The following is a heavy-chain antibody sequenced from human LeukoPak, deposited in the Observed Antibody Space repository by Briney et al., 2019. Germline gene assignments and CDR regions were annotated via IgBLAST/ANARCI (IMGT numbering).Heavy chain of an antibody. V-gene: IGHV3-23*01. J-gene: IGHJ4*02. CDR1: GFTFSMYA. D-gene: IGHD7-27*01. CDR2: ISGSGGST. Sequence: GGSLRLSCAASGFTFSMYAMSWVRQAPGKGLEWVSAISGSGGSTYYADSVKGRFTISRDNAKNTLHLQMNSLRAEDTAVYYCAKSGRNWAYLEYWGQGTLVTVSS. CDR3: AKSGRNWAYLEY.